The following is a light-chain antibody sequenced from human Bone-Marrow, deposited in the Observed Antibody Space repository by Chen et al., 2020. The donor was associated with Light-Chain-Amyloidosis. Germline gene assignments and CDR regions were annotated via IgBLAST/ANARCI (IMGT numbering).Light chain of an antibody. V-gene: IGKV2-30*02. CDR2: EVS. Sequence: DVLMSQSPLSLPVTLGQPASISCRSSQNLVHSDGHTYLTWFQQRPGKSPRRLIYEVSNRDSGVPDRFSGSGSGTDFTLKISRVEAEDVGVYYCMQDTHWPKTFGQGTKLEIK. CDR1: QNLVHSDGHTY. CDR3: MQDTHWPKT. J-gene: IGKJ2*01.